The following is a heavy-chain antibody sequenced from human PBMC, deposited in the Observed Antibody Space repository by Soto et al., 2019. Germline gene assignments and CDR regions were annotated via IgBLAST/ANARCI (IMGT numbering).Heavy chain of an antibody. D-gene: IGHD6-6*01. Sequence: GESLKISCKGSGYSFTSYWISWVRQMPGKGLEWMGRIEPSDSYTNYSPSFHGHVTISADKSISTAYLQWSSLKASDTAMYYCARPEYSSSSGYGMDVWGQGTTVTVSS. CDR2: IEPSDSYT. CDR3: ARPEYSSSSGYGMDV. V-gene: IGHV5-10-1*01. J-gene: IGHJ6*02. CDR1: GYSFTSYW.